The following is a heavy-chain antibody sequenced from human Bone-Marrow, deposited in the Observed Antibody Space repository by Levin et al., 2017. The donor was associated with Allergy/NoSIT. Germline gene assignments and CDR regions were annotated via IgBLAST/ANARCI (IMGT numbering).Heavy chain of an antibody. V-gene: IGHV4-38-2*02. CDR1: GYSISSGYY. J-gene: IGHJ6*02. CDR3: AKHCIRTICLVGMDV. Sequence: PSETLSLTCNVSGYSISSGYYWGWIRQPPGKGLEWIGSIYHSGSTYYNPSLKSRVTISVDTSKNQFSLNLSSVTAADTAAYYCAKHCIRTICLVGMDVWGQGTTVTVSS. CDR2: IYHSGST. D-gene: IGHD2-2*01.